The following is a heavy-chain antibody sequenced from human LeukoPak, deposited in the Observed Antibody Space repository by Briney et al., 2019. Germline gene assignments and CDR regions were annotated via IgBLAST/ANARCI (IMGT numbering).Heavy chain of an antibody. D-gene: IGHD5-18*01. J-gene: IGHJ4*02. V-gene: IGHV4-34*01. Sequence: SETLSLTCAVYGGSFSGYYRSWIRQPPGKGLEWIGEINHSGSTNYNPSLKSRVTISVDTSKNQFSLKLSSVTAADTAVYYCARGGQLWSPLRYWGQGTLVTVSS. CDR2: INHSGST. CDR3: ARGGQLWSPLRY. CDR1: GGSFSGYY.